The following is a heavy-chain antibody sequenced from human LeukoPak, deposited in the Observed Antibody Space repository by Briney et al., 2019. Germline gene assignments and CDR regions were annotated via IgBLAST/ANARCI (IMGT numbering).Heavy chain of an antibody. D-gene: IGHD4-17*01. CDR1: GFTLGSYW. V-gene: IGHV3-7*03. J-gene: IGHJ4*02. CDR3: ARAKVTNDY. CDR2: INEDGSEK. Sequence: GRSLRLSCAASGFTLGSYWMSWVRQAPGKGLEGVGNINEDGSEKYYVDSVKGRFTISRDNAKNSLYLQMNSLRAEDTAVYYCARAKVTNDYWGQGTLVTVSS.